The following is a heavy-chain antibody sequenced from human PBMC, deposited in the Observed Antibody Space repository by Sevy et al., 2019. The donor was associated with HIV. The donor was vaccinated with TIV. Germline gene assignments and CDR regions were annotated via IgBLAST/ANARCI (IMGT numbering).Heavy chain of an antibody. D-gene: IGHD1-7*01. Sequence: ASVKVSCKASGYTFTSYGISWVRQAPGQGLEWMGWISAYNGNTNYAQKLQGRVTMTTDTSTSTAYMELRSLRSDDTAVYYCARDKYNWNYQKFDYWGQRTLVTVSS. V-gene: IGHV1-18*04. CDR3: ARDKYNWNYQKFDY. J-gene: IGHJ4*02. CDR2: ISAYNGNT. CDR1: GYTFTSYG.